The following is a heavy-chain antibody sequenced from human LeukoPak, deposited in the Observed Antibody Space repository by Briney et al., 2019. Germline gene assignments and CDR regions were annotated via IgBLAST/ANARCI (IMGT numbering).Heavy chain of an antibody. CDR3: ARMPYGSGTTRAFDI. CDR1: GGSISSSNW. J-gene: IGHJ3*02. Sequence: SETLSLTCAVSGGSISSSNWWSWVRQPPGKGLEWIGEIYHSGSTNYNPSLKSRVTISVDKSKNQFSLKLSSVTAADTAVYYCARMPYGSGTTRAFDIWGQGTMVTVSS. V-gene: IGHV4-4*02. CDR2: IYHSGST. D-gene: IGHD3-10*01.